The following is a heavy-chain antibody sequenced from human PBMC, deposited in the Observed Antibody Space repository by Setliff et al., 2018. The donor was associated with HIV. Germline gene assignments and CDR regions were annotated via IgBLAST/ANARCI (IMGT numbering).Heavy chain of an antibody. Sequence: GGSLRLSCAASGFTFDDYTMHWVRQAPGKGLEWVSGISESGANTYYADSVKGRFTISRDNSKNTLYLQMDSLRAEDTAVYYCAKVPSYWGQGTLVTVSS. CDR2: ISESGANT. CDR3: AKVPSY. V-gene: IGHV3-23*01. J-gene: IGHJ4*02. CDR1: GFTFDDYT.